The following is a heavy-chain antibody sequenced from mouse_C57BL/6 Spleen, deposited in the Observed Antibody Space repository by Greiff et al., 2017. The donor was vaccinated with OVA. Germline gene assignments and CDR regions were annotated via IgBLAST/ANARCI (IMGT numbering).Heavy chain of an antibody. J-gene: IGHJ2*01. CDR1: GYAFTNYL. CDR2: INPGSGGT. Sequence: VQLVESGAELVRPGTSVKVSCKASGYAFTNYLIEWVKQRPGQGLEWIGVINPGSGGTNYNEKFKSKATLTADKSSSTAYMQLSSLTSEDSAVYFCARSSTTVPWDYWGQGTTLTVSS. CDR3: ARSSTTVPWDY. V-gene: IGHV1-54*01. D-gene: IGHD1-1*01.